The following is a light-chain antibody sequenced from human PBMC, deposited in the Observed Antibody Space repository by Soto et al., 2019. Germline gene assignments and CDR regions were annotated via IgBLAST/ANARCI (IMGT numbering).Light chain of an antibody. Sequence: QSVLTQPPSLSGAPGQTIIISCTGGGSNIGAGFDVHWYQQLPGTAPKLLIYGNTNLPSGVPDRFSGSKSGTSASLVITGLQAEDEADYYCQSYDTGLSGPVVFGGGTKLTVL. CDR1: GSNIGAGFD. CDR2: GNT. V-gene: IGLV1-40*01. CDR3: QSYDTGLSGPVV. J-gene: IGLJ2*01.